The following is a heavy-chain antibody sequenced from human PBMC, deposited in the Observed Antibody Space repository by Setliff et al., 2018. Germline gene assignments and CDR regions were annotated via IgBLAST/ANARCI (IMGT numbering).Heavy chain of an antibody. Sequence: SETLSLTCDVSNYSISSGYYWGWVRQPPGKGLEWIATIYYGGGTYYNPSLKSRVTISVDTSKNQFSLKLSSVTAADTAVYYCASRATYYNFWSGYYLYWGQGTLLTVSS. CDR1: NYSISSGYY. CDR3: ASRATYYNFWSGYYLY. CDR2: IYYGGGT. V-gene: IGHV4-38-2*01. J-gene: IGHJ4*02. D-gene: IGHD3-3*01.